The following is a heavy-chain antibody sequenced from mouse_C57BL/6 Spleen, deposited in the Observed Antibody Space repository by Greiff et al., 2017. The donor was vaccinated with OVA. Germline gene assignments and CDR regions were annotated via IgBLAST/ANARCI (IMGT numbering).Heavy chain of an antibody. J-gene: IGHJ2*01. CDR3: ARVIYYYFDY. Sequence: EVMLVESEGGLVQPGSSMKLSCTASGFTFSDYYMAWVRQVPEKGLEWVANINYDGSSTYYLDSLKSRFIISRDNAKNILYLQMSSLKSEDTATYYCARVIYYYFDYWGQGTTLTVSS. V-gene: IGHV5-16*01. CDR1: GFTFSDYY. CDR2: INYDGSST. D-gene: IGHD2-1*01.